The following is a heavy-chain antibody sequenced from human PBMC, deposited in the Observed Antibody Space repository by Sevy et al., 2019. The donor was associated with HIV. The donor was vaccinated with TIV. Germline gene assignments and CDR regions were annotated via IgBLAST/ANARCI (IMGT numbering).Heavy chain of an antibody. CDR1: GGTFSSYG. CDR2: IIPILGTV. D-gene: IGHD6-19*01. J-gene: IGHJ4*02. Sequence: ASVKVSCKASGGTFSSYGISWVRQAPGQGLEWMGGIIPILGTVNYAQKFQGRVTITADESTKTAYMELSSLRFEDAAVDFCARGGGNGWYYFDYWGQGTLVTVSS. V-gene: IGHV1-69*13. CDR3: ARGGGNGWYYFDY.